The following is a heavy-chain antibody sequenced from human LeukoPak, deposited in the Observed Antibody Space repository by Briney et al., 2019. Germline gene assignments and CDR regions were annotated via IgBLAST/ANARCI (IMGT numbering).Heavy chain of an antibody. D-gene: IGHD5-18*01. V-gene: IGHV4-59*01. CDR1: GGSISSYY. CDR3: ARTVQGYSFGAESYYYYFMDV. CDR2: IYYSGST. J-gene: IGHJ6*03. Sequence: SETLSLTCIVSGGSISSYYWSWIRQPPGKGLEWIGYIYYSGSTNYNPSLKSRVTISVDTSKNQFSLKLSSVTAADTAVYYCARTVQGYSFGAESYYYYFMDVWGKGATVTVSS.